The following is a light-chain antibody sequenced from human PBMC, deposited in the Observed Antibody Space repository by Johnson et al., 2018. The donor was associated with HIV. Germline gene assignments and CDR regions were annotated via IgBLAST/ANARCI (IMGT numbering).Light chain of an antibody. Sequence: QSVLTQQPSASGTPGQRVTISCSGSSSNIGSNTVNWYQQLPGTAPKLLIYRNNQRPSGVPDRFSGSKSGTSASLTSGALQAEDEADYYCAAWDDSLNGQVFGTGTNVTVL. CDR1: SSNIGSNT. V-gene: IGLV1-44*01. CDR3: AAWDDSLNGQV. J-gene: IGLJ1*01. CDR2: RNN.